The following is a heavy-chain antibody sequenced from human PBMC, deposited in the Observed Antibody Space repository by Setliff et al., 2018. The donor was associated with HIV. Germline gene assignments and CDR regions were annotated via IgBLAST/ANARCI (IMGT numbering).Heavy chain of an antibody. CDR3: ARVYSRSWFFFDH. V-gene: IGHV4-61*02. D-gene: IGHD6-13*01. J-gene: IGHJ4*02. CDR2: ISASGST. CDR1: GGSISTGVYY. Sequence: KPSETLSLTCTVSGGSISTGVYYWSWIRQPADKALEWIGRISASGSTNYNPSLESRVTLSIDTSNNQFSLKLTSVTAADTAAYYCARVYSRSWFFFDHWGQGILVTVSS.